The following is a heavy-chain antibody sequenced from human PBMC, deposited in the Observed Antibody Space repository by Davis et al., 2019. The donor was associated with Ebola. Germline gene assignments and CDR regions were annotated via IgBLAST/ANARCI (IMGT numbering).Heavy chain of an antibody. J-gene: IGHJ4*02. CDR1: GYTFSRHA. Sequence: AASVKVSCKASGYTFSRHALNWVRQAPGQGLEWMGWINTNTGNPTYAQAFTGRFVFSLDTSVSTAYLQISSLKAEDTAVYYCARGGYFLYWGQGTLVTVSS. CDR2: INTNTGNP. V-gene: IGHV7-4-1*02. CDR3: ARGGYFLY.